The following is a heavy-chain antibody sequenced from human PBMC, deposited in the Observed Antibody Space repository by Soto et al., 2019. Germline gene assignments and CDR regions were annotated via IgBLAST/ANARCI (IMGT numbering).Heavy chain of an antibody. CDR3: AREQGPPGAFDI. CDR2: ISAYNGNT. J-gene: IGHJ3*02. D-gene: IGHD3-10*01. CDR1: GYTFTSYG. V-gene: IGHV1-18*01. Sequence: QVQLVQSGAEVKKPGASVKVSCKASGYTFTSYGISWVRQAPGQGLEWMGWISAYNGNTNYAQKPQGRGTMTTDTCTSTAYTELRSRRSDDTAVYYGAREQGPPGAFDIWGQGTMVTVSS.